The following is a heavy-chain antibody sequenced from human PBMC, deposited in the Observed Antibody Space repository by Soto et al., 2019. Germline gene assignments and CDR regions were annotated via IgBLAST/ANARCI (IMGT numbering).Heavy chain of an antibody. D-gene: IGHD1-26*01. V-gene: IGHV4-39*01. CDR1: GGSISSSSYY. J-gene: IGHJ4*02. Sequence: QLQLQESGPGLVKPSETLSLTCTVSGGSISSSSYYWGWIRQPPGKGLEWIGSIYYSGSTYHNPSLNRRVTISVDTSKNQFSLKLSPVTAADTAVYYCARHMQGWGYWGQGTLVTVSS. CDR2: IYYSGST. CDR3: ARHMQGWGY.